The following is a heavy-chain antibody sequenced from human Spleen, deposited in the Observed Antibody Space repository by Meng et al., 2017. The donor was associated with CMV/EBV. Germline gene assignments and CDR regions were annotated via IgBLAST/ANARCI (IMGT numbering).Heavy chain of an antibody. J-gene: IGHJ4*02. CDR3: ARDPYATGWAG. V-gene: IGHV4-4*07. D-gene: IGHD6-19*01. CDR1: GGSISSYY. Sequence: QVPLQESGPGRVKRTETLSLTYTVSGGSISSYYWSCIRQPDGKGLDWIGRIYTSGSTNYNPSLKSRVTMSVDTSKNQFSLKLSSVTAADTAVYYCARDPYATGWAGWGQGTLVTVSS. CDR2: IYTSGST.